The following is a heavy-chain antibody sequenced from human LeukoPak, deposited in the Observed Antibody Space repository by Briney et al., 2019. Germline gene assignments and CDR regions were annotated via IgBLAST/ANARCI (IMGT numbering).Heavy chain of an antibody. Sequence: SETLSLTCTVSGGSISSSSYYWGWIRQPPGKGLEWIGSIYYSGSTYYNPSLKSRVTISVDTSKNQFSLKLSSVTAADTAAYYCARQMALYIVVVPAASDYWGQGTLVTVSS. CDR3: ARQMALYIVVVPAASDY. CDR1: GGSISSSSYY. CDR2: IYYSGST. J-gene: IGHJ4*02. D-gene: IGHD2-2*01. V-gene: IGHV4-39*07.